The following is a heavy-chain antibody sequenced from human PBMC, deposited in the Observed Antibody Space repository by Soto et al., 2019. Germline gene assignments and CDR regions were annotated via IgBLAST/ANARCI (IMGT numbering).Heavy chain of an antibody. Sequence: QVQLVESGGGVVQPGRSLRLSCAASGFTFSSYGMHWVRQAPGKGLEWVAVISYDGSNKYYADSVKGRFTISRDNSKNTLYLQMDSLRAEDTAVYCCAKLNGPYGDYFDYWGQGTLVTVSS. CDR1: GFTFSSYG. D-gene: IGHD4-17*01. V-gene: IGHV3-30*18. J-gene: IGHJ4*02. CDR2: ISYDGSNK. CDR3: AKLNGPYGDYFDY.